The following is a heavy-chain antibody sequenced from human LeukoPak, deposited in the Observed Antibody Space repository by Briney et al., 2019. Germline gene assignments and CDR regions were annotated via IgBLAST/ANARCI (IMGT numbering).Heavy chain of an antibody. CDR1: GFTFSSYA. CDR2: ISGSGGST. D-gene: IGHD1-26*01. Sequence: TGGSLRLSCAASGFTFSSYAMSWVRQAPGKGLEWVSAISGSGGSTYYADFVKGRFTISRDNSKNTLYLQMNSLRAEDTAVYYCAKRAGLYSGSSRSTHWGQGTLVTVSS. J-gene: IGHJ4*02. V-gene: IGHV3-23*01. CDR3: AKRAGLYSGSSRSTH.